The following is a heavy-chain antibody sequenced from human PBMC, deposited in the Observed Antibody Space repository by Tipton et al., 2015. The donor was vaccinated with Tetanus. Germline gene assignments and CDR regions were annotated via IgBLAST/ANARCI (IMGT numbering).Heavy chain of an antibody. CDR3: AKEALGVLNL. CDR1: GFTFKSYT. D-gene: IGHD1-14*01. V-gene: IGHV3-23*01. Sequence: SLRLSCTASGFTFKSYTLNWVRQAPGNGLEWVAAISGSRLTPYYADSVKGRFTISRDNSKNTLSLQLNSLRADDTAIYYCAKEALGVLNLWGNGTTVVVS. CDR2: ISGSRLTP. J-gene: IGHJ6*03.